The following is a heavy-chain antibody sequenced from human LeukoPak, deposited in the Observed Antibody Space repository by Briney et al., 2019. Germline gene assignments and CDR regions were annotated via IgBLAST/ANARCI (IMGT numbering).Heavy chain of an antibody. J-gene: IGHJ4*02. CDR3: ARGGGYGSFDY. D-gene: IGHD1-26*01. CDR1: GFTFSSYW. Sequence: PGGSLRLSCAASGFTFSSYWMSWVRQTPGKGLEWVANIQQDGSEKNYVDSVKGRFTISRDTAKNSLYLQMNSLRAEDTAVYYCARGGGYGSFDYWGQGTLVTVSS. CDR2: IQQDGSEK. V-gene: IGHV3-7*01.